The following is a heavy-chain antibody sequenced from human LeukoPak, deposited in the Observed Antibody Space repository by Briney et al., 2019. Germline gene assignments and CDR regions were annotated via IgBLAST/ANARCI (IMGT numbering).Heavy chain of an antibody. J-gene: IGHJ5*02. CDR2: IYDSGST. V-gene: IGHV4-39*07. CDR1: GGSIRSSYYY. CDR3: ARLNIVVVPAAPHLRVGWFDP. D-gene: IGHD2-2*01. Sequence: PSETLSLTCTVSGGSIRSSYYYWGWIRQPPGKGLEWIGSIYDSGSTYYNPSLKSRVTISVDTSKNQFSLKLSSVTAADTAVYYCARLNIVVVPAAPHLRVGWFDPWGQGTLVTVSS.